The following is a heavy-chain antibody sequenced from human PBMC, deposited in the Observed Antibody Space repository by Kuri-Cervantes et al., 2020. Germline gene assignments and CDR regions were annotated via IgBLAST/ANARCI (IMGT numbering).Heavy chain of an antibody. V-gene: IGHV3-48*04. CDR2: ISSSGSTI. J-gene: IGHJ4*02. CDR1: GFSFSSYG. CDR3: ARGTTIFGVVIIPFDY. Sequence: GESLKISCAASGFSFSSYGMHWVRQASGKGLEWVSYISSSGSTIYYADSVKGRFTISRDNAKNSLYLQMNSLRAEDTAVYYCARGTTIFGVVIIPFDYWGQGTLVTVSS. D-gene: IGHD3-3*01.